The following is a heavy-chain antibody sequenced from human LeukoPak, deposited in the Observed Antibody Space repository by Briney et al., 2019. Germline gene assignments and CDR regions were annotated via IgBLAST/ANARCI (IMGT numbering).Heavy chain of an antibody. V-gene: IGHV4-61*02. J-gene: IGHJ4*02. CDR2: IYVTEST. CDR1: GDSVSSGKYY. CDR3: AGGYSSGWTAGLDF. D-gene: IGHD2-15*01. Sequence: PSETLSLTCTVSGDSVSSGKYYWIWVRQPAGQGLEWIGLIYVTESTNYNPSLESRVTISVDTSKNQFSLKLSSVTAADTALYYCAGGYSSGWTAGLDFWGQGTLVTVSS.